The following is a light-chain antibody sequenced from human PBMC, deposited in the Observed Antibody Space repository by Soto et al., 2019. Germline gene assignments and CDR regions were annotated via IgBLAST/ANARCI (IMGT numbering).Light chain of an antibody. CDR2: GAS. J-gene: IGKJ2*01. Sequence: EIVMTQSPATLSVSPGERATLSCRASQSVSSNLAWYQQKPGQAPRLLIYGASTRATGIPARFSGSGSGTEFTLTISSLQSEDFAAYYCQQYTNCPPYTFGQGTKLEIK. CDR1: QSVSSN. V-gene: IGKV3-15*01. CDR3: QQYTNCPPYT.